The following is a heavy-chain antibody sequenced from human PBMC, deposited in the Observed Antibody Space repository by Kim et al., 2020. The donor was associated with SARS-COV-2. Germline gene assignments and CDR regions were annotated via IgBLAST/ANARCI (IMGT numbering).Heavy chain of an antibody. Sequence: GGSLRLSCAASGFTFSNYAMSWVRQAPGKGLEWVSSISGSGDTTYYTGSVKGRFTISRDNSKKTLNLQMDSLRAEDTAVYYCAKAYGSGTYYSTSFRFDYWGQGTLVTVSS. CDR3: AKAYGSGTYYSTSFRFDY. CDR1: GFTFSNYA. D-gene: IGHD3-10*01. V-gene: IGHV3-23*01. CDR2: ISGSGDTT. J-gene: IGHJ4*02.